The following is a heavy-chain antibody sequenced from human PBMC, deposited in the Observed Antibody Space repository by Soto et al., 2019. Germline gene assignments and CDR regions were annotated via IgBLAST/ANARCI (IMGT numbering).Heavy chain of an antibody. J-gene: IGHJ4*02. D-gene: IGHD2-15*01. CDR3: ATVYCSGGSCYSEKYYFDY. V-gene: IGHV4-59*03. CDR2: IHYSGST. CDR1: GASLNNYY. Sequence: SETLSLTCTVSGASLNNYYWTWNRQPPGKGLEWIGYIHYSGSTTYNPSLKNRVTISRDTSKKQFSLNLTSVTAADTAVYFCATVYCSGGSCYSEKYYFDYWGQGTLVTVSS.